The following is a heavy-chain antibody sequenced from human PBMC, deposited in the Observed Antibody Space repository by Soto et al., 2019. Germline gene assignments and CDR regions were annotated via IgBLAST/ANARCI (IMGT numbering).Heavy chain of an antibody. CDR3: ARQTDDYGDYSFDY. Sequence: GASVKVSCKASGYTFTGYYMHWVRQAPGQGLEWMGWINPNSGGTNYAQKFQGWVTMTRDTSISTAYMELSRLRSDDTAVYYCARQTDDYGDYSFDYWGQGTLVTVSS. CDR1: GYTFTGYY. CDR2: INPNSGGT. D-gene: IGHD4-17*01. V-gene: IGHV1-2*04. J-gene: IGHJ4*02.